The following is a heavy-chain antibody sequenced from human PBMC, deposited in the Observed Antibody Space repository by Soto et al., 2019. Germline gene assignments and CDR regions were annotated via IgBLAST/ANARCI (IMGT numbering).Heavy chain of an antibody. D-gene: IGHD7-27*01. CDR3: AAQTGDQVSLRHYYGMDV. J-gene: IGHJ6*02. Sequence: SVKVSCKASGFTFTISAMQWVRQARGQRLERIGWIVVGSGNTNYAQKFQERVTITRDMSTSTAYMELSSLRSEDTAVYYCAAQTGDQVSLRHYYGMDVWGQGTTVTVSS. CDR2: IVVGSGNT. V-gene: IGHV1-58*02. CDR1: GFTFTISA.